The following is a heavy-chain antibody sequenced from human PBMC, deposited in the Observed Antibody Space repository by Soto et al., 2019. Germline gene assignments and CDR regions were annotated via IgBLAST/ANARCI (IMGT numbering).Heavy chain of an antibody. V-gene: IGHV3-30*18. J-gene: IGHJ4*02. D-gene: IGHD6-13*01. CDR2: ISYDGSNK. CDR3: ANDRGLRAAGEYYFDY. CDR1: GFTFSSYG. Sequence: QVQLVESGGGVVQPGRSLRLSCAASGFTFSSYGMHWVRQAPGKGLEWVAVISYDGSNKYYADSVKGRFTISRDNSKNTLYLQMNSLRAEDTAVYYCANDRGLRAAGEYYFDYWGQGTLVTVSS.